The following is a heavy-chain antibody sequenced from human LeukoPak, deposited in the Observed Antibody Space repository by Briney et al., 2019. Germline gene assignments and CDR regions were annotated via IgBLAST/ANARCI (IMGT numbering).Heavy chain of an antibody. CDR1: GFTFSVYY. Sequence: PGGSLRLSCAASGFTFSVYYMTWNRQAPGKGLEWVSYISSSGSTIYYADSVKGRFTISRDNAKNSLYLQMNSLRAEDTAVYYCARDFRGGAGARSDYWGQGTLVTVSS. V-gene: IGHV3-11*01. J-gene: IGHJ4*02. D-gene: IGHD3-16*01. CDR2: ISSSGSTI. CDR3: ARDFRGGAGARSDY.